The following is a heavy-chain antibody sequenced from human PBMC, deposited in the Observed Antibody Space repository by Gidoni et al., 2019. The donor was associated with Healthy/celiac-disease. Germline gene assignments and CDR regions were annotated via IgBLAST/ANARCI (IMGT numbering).Heavy chain of an antibody. CDR2: MNPNSGNT. CDR1: GYTFTSYD. J-gene: IGHJ5*02. D-gene: IGHD2-21*01. V-gene: IGHV1-8*01. CDR3: ARVVAWFDP. Sequence: QVQLVQAGAEVKKPGASVKGSFQASGYTFTSYDINWVRQATGQGLEWMGWMNPNSGNTGYAQKFQGRVTMTRNTSISTAYMELSSLRSEDTAVYYCARVVAWFDPWGQGTLVTVSS.